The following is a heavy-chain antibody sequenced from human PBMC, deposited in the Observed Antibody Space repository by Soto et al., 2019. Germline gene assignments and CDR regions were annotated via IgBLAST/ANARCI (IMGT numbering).Heavy chain of an antibody. Sequence: GGSLRLSCAASGFTFSSYGMHWVRQAPGKGLEWVAVIWYDGSNKYYADSVKGRFTISRDNSKNTLYLQMNSLRAEDTAVYYCARDYYDSSGYYGKGETFDYWGQGTLVTVSS. CDR3: ARDYYDSSGYYGKGETFDY. V-gene: IGHV3-33*01. J-gene: IGHJ4*02. CDR1: GFTFSSYG. CDR2: IWYDGSNK. D-gene: IGHD3-22*01.